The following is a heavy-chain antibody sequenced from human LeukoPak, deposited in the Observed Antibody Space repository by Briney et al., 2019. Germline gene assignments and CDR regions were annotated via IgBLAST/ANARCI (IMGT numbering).Heavy chain of an antibody. CDR3: ARGQREDSKYGGYGVYFDY. CDR2: IYYSGST. D-gene: IGHD5-12*01. Sequence: PSQTLSLTCAVSGGSISSGGYSWSWIRQPPGKGLEWIGYIYYSGSTNYNPSLKSRVTISVDTSTNQFSLKLSSVTAADTAVYYCARGQREDSKYGGYGVYFDYWGQGTLVTVSS. J-gene: IGHJ4*02. CDR1: GGSISSGGYS. V-gene: IGHV4-30-4*07.